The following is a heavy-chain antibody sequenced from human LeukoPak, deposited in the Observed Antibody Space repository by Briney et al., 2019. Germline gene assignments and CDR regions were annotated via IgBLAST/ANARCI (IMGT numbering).Heavy chain of an antibody. CDR1: GYTLTELS. CDR2: FDPEDGET. D-gene: IGHD4-17*01. V-gene: IGHV1-24*01. J-gene: IGHJ3*02. Sequence: GASVKVSCKVSGYTLTELSMHWVRQAPGKGLEWMGGFDPEDGETIYAQKFQGRVTTTEDTSTDTAYMELSSLRSEDTAVYYCARADGDYEGSPSDIWGQGTMVTVSS. CDR3: ARADGDYEGSPSDI.